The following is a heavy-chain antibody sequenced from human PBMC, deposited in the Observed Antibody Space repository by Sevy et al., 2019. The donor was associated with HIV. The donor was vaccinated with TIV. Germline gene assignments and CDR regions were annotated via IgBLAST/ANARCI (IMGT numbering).Heavy chain of an antibody. V-gene: IGHV1-2*04. J-gene: IGHJ6*02. CDR1: GYTFTGYY. CDR3: ARGSEMATAPAGNYYGMDV. CDR2: INPNGGGT. Sequence: ASVKVSCKASGYTFTGYYMHWVRQAPGQGLEWMGWINPNGGGTNYAQKFQGWVTMTRETSISTAYMELSRLRSDDTAVYYCARGSEMATAPAGNYYGMDVWGQGTTVTVSS. D-gene: IGHD5-18*01.